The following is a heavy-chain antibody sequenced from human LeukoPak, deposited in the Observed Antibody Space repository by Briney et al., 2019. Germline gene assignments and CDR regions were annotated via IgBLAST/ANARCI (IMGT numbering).Heavy chain of an antibody. D-gene: IGHD6-19*01. J-gene: IGHJ4*02. Sequence: GGSLRLSCTTSGFTFSSYWMSWVRQAPGKGLEWVANIKQDGSEKYYVDSVKGRFTISRDNAKNSLYLQMNSLRAEDTAVYYCARGVRLAVAGIVYPAYFDYWGQGTLVTVSS. V-gene: IGHV3-7*01. CDR1: GFTFSSYW. CDR3: ARGVRLAVAGIVYPAYFDY. CDR2: IKQDGSEK.